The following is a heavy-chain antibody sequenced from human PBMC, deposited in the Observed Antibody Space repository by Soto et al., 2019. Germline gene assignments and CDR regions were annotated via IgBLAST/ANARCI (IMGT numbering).Heavy chain of an antibody. CDR3: ARGGSYWARRHYFDS. Sequence: QVQLVQSGAEMKKPGASVKVSCKASGYTFTSYDINWVRQAAGQGPEWMGSVTPRNGDTAFAQKYQGRVTVTSNTSMSTVYMGLSNRRSDDTAVYYCARGGSYWARRHYFDSWGQGTLVTVSS. J-gene: IGHJ4*02. V-gene: IGHV1-8*02. CDR1: GYTFTSYD. CDR2: VTPRNGDT. D-gene: IGHD2-8*02.